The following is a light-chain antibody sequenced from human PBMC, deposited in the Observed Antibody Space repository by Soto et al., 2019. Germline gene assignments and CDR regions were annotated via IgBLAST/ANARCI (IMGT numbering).Light chain of an antibody. V-gene: IGLV2-11*01. J-gene: IGLJ1*01. CDR2: DVS. CDR1: SSDVGGYNY. CDR3: CSYAGSYTFHV. Sequence: QSALTQPASVSGSPGQSITISCTGTSSDVGGYNYVSWYQQHPGKAPKLMIYDVSKRPSGVPDRFSGSKSGNTASLTISGLQAEDEADYYCCSYAGSYTFHVFGNGTKLTVL.